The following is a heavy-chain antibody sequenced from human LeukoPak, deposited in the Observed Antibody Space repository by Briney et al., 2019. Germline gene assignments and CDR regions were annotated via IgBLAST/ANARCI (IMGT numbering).Heavy chain of an antibody. V-gene: IGHV1-18*01. CDR2: ISAYNGNT. D-gene: IGHD3-10*01. Sequence: ASVKVSCKASGYTFTSYGISWVRQAPGQGLEWMGWISAYNGNTNYAQKLQGRVTMTTDTSTSTAYMELSSLRSEDTAVYYCATGEVITTFDYWGQGTLVTVSS. J-gene: IGHJ4*02. CDR1: GYTFTSYG. CDR3: ATGEVITTFDY.